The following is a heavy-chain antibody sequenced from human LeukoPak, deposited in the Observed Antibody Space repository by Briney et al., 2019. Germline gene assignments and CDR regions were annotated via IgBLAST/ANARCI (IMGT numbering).Heavy chain of an antibody. CDR2: ISYDGSNK. Sequence: GGSLRLSCAASGFTFSSYAMHWVRQAPGKGLEWVAVISYDGSNKYYADSVKGRFTISRDNAKNSLYLQMNSLRAEDTAVYYCARAWLTGGSYHAMGVWGQGTTVTVSS. V-gene: IGHV3-30-3*01. CDR3: ARAWLTGGSYHAMGV. J-gene: IGHJ6*02. CDR1: GFTFSSYA. D-gene: IGHD3-16*02.